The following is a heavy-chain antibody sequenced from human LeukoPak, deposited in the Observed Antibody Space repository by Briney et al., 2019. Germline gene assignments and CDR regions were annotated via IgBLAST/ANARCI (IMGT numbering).Heavy chain of an antibody. CDR3: AKDLSGGYSYVSDWFDP. Sequence: GGSLRLSCAASGFTFSSYAMSWVRQAPGKGLEWVSAISGSGGSTYYADSVKGRFTISRDNSKNTLYLQMISLRAEDTAVYYCAKDLSGGYSYVSDWFDPWGQGTLVTVSS. CDR1: GFTFSSYA. V-gene: IGHV3-23*01. D-gene: IGHD5-18*01. J-gene: IGHJ5*02. CDR2: ISGSGGST.